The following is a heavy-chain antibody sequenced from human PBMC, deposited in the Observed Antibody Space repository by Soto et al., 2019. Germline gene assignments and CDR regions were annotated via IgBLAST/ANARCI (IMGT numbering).Heavy chain of an antibody. V-gene: IGHV1-46*01. J-gene: IGHJ3*02. CDR1: GYTFTTYF. CDR2: INPSGGGT. D-gene: IGHD2-2*01. Sequence: GASVKVSCKASGYTFTTYFMHWVRQAPGQGLEWMGIINPSGGGTSYAQRFQGRVTMTRDTSTSTVYMELSSLRTDDTAFYYCARDGCTTTRCYFDAFDIWGQGTMVTVSS. CDR3: ARDGCTTTRCYFDAFDI.